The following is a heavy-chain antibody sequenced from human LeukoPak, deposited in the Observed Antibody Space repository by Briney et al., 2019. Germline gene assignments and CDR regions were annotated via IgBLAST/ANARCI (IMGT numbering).Heavy chain of an antibody. CDR3: ASGKCSGPRVRYYYYMDV. CDR2: INWNGGST. V-gene: IGHV3-20*04. D-gene: IGHD2-15*01. CDR1: GFTLDDYG. Sequence: GGSLRLSCAASGFTLDDYGMSWVRQAPGKGLEWVSGINWNGGSTGYADSVKGRFTISRDNAKNSLYLQMNSLRAEDTALYYCASGKCSGPRVRYYYYMDVWGKGTTVTVSS. J-gene: IGHJ6*03.